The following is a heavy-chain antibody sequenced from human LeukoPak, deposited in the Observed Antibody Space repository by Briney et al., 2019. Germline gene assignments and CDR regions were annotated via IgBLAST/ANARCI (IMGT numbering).Heavy chain of an antibody. CDR1: GFSFTSYG. CDR3: ARAAGGGYFDF. V-gene: IGHV1-18*01. D-gene: IGHD6-13*01. J-gene: IGHJ4*02. CDR2: ISAYNSNT. Sequence: ASVKVSCKASGFSFTSYGISWVRQAPGQGLEWMGWISAYNSNTNYAQNLQGRVTMTTDTSTSTVYLDLRSLRSDDTAVYYCARAAGGGYFDFWGQGTLVTVSS.